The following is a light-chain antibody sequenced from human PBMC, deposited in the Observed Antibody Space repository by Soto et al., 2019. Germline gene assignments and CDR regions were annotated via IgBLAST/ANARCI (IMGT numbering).Light chain of an antibody. V-gene: IGLV4-69*01. J-gene: IGLJ3*02. CDR3: QTWGTGFVV. CDR2: LNSDGSH. Sequence: QSVLTQSPSASASLGASVKLTCTLSSGHSTYTIAWHQQQPEKGPRYLMKLNSDGSHNKGDGIPDRFSGSSSGAERYLTIYSLQADDYADYYWQTWGTGFVVFGGGTQLTVL. CDR1: SGHSTYT.